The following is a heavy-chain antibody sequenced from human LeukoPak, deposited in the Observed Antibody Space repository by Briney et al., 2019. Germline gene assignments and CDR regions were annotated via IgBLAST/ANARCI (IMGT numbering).Heavy chain of an antibody. V-gene: IGHV3-48*01. D-gene: IGHD3-10*01. CDR2: VSSSSSTI. Sequence: GGSLRLSCAATGFTFSSYSLNWVRQAPGKGLEWVSYVSSSSSTIYYADSVKGRFTVSRDNAKNSLYLQMNGPRAEDTAVYYCARARGSGTSRGAFDIWGQGTMVTVSS. J-gene: IGHJ3*02. CDR3: ARARGSGTSRGAFDI. CDR1: GFTFSSYS.